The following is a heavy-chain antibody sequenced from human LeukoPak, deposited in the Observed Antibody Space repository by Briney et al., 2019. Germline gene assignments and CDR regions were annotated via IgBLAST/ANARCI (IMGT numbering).Heavy chain of an antibody. CDR1: GGSISSSSYY. V-gene: IGHV4-39*02. CDR2: IYYSGST. CDR3: ARDEWGSGSYYNYYYYYMDV. Sequence: PSETLSLTCTVSGGSISSSSYYWGWIRQPPGKGLEWIGSIYYSGSTYYNPSLKSRVTISVDTSKNQFSLKLSSVTAADTAVYYCARDEWGSGSYYNYYYYYMDVWGKGTTVTISS. D-gene: IGHD3-10*01. J-gene: IGHJ6*03.